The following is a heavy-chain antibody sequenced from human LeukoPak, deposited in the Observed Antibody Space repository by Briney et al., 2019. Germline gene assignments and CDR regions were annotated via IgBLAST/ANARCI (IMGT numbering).Heavy chain of an antibody. J-gene: IGHJ3*02. CDR2: IIPIFGTA. CDR1: GYTFTSYD. V-gene: IGHV1-69*05. D-gene: IGHD3-10*01. Sequence: ASVKVSCKASGYTFTSYDINWVRQATGQGLEWVGGIIPIFGTANYAQMLQGRVTITTDESTSTAYMELSSLRSEDTAVYYCARARGESAFDIWGQGTMVTVSS. CDR3: ARARGESAFDI.